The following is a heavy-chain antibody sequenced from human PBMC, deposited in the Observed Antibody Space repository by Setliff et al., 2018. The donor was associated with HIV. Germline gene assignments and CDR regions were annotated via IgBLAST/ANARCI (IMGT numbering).Heavy chain of an antibody. J-gene: IGHJ4*02. V-gene: IGHV4-38-2*01. CDR2: IYHSGST. CDR1: GYSISSGYY. D-gene: IGHD6-19*01. Sequence: SETLSLTCAVSGYSISSGYYWGWIRRPPGKGLEWIGTIYHSGSTYYNPSLKSRLTISVDTSKNQFSLKLNSVTAADTAVYYCARVRGSSGWYVLDYWGQGTLVTVSS. CDR3: ARVRGSSGWYVLDY.